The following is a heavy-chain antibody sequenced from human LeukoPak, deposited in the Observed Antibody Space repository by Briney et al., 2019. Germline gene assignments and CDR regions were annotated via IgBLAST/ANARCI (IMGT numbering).Heavy chain of an antibody. CDR2: INLNSGGT. V-gene: IGHV1-2*02. D-gene: IGHD6-19*01. CDR1: VYTFTGYY. CDR3: ARDLGIAVAGTVVVYLRYNFDY. Sequence: ASVKVSCKASVYTFTGYYMHWVRQAPGQGLEWMGWINLNSGGTNYAQKFQGRVTMTRDTSISPAYMELSRLRSDDTAVYYCARDLGIAVAGTVVVYLRYNFDYWGQGTLVTVSS. J-gene: IGHJ4*02.